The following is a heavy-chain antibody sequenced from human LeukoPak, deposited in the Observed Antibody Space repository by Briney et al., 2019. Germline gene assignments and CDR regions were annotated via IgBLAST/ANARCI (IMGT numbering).Heavy chain of an antibody. CDR2: IWYDGSNK. V-gene: IGHV3-33*01. D-gene: IGHD6-6*01. CDR3: ARERGYSSSFCPGY. CDR1: GFTFSSYG. J-gene: IGHJ4*02. Sequence: GRSLRLSCAVSGFTFSSYGMHWVRQAPGKGLEWVAVIWYDGSNKYYADSVKGRFTISRDNSKNTLYLQMNSLRAEDTAVYYCARERGYSSSFCPGYWGQGTLVTVSS.